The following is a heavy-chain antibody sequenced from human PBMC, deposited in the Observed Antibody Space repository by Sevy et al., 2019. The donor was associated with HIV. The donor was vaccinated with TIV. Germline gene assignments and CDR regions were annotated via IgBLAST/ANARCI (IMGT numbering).Heavy chain of an antibody. CDR1: GGSIRTYL. Sequence: SETLSLTCTVSGGSIRTYLWTWIRQPPGKGLEYIGNIFYGGSANYNLSLKSRVTISVGTSTNQLSLRLSSVTAADTAVYYCARPYSSGWSGAFDIWGQGTMVTVSS. CDR3: ARPYSSGWSGAFDI. V-gene: IGHV4-59*08. J-gene: IGHJ3*02. D-gene: IGHD6-19*01. CDR2: IFYGGSA.